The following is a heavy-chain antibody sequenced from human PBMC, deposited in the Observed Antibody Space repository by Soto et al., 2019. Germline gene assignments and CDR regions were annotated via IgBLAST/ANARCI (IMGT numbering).Heavy chain of an antibody. CDR2: ISWNSNSI. CDR3: AKGSGGGTIFGVALEL. J-gene: IGHJ4*02. CDR1: GFTFDHYA. Sequence: EVQLVESGGGLVQPGGSLRLSCAASGFTFDHYAMHWVRQAPGKGLEWVGGISWNSNSIGYVDSVKGLFTIFRDIAKNSLYLHMNRLRIEDTAVYFCAKGSGGGTIFGVALELWGQGALVTVSS. V-gene: IGHV3-9*01. D-gene: IGHD3-3*01.